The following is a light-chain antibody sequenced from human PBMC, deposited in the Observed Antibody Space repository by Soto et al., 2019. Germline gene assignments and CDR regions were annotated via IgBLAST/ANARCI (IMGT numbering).Light chain of an antibody. V-gene: IGKV3-15*01. CDR1: QSLNSN. J-gene: IGKJ3*01. Sequence: EIMVTHAPAPLSVSPGERATPSSRARQSLNSNLAWYRQKLGQAPRLLIYDATTRATGIPSRFSGSGSGIEFTLTISSLKSEDFQIYYCQQYKSWPFTFGPGTKVEIK. CDR2: DAT. CDR3: QQYKSWPFT.